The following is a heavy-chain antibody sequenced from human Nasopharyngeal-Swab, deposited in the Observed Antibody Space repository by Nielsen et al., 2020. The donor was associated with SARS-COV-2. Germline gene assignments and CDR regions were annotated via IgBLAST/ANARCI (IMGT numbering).Heavy chain of an antibody. Sequence: GESLKISCAASGFTFDDYAMHWVRQAPGKGLEWVSLISGDDGSTYYADSVKGRFTISRDNSKNSLYLQMNSLRTEDTALYYCAKDLGATTGYYYGMDVWGQGTTVTVSS. D-gene: IGHD1-26*01. J-gene: IGHJ6*02. V-gene: IGHV3-43*02. CDR1: GFTFDDYA. CDR3: AKDLGATTGYYYGMDV. CDR2: ISGDDGST.